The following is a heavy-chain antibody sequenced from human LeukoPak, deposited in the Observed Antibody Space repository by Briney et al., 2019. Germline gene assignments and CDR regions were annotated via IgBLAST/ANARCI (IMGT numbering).Heavy chain of an antibody. CDR1: GFTFSSYA. Sequence: GGSLRLSCAASGFTFSSYAMHWVRQAPGKGLEWVSVIYSGGSTYYADSVKGRFTISRDNSKNTLYLQMNSLRAEDTAVYYCAKKGGDYYYGMDVWGQGTTVTVSS. CDR2: IYSGGST. CDR3: AKKGGDYYYGMDV. J-gene: IGHJ6*02. V-gene: IGHV3-NL1*01. D-gene: IGHD4-17*01.